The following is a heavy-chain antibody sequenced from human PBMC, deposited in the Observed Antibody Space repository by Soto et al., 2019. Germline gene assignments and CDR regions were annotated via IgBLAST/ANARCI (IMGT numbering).Heavy chain of an antibody. V-gene: IGHV4-59*08. CDR1: GGSISSYY. CDR3: ARQSYNWNDFRGHYYYYMDV. CDR2: IYYSGST. Sequence: PSETLSLTCTVSGGSISSYYWSWIRQPPGKGLEWIGYIYYSGSTNYNPSLKSRVTISVDTSKNQFSLKLSSVTAADTAVYYCARQSYNWNDFRGHYYYYMDVWGKGTTVTVSS. J-gene: IGHJ6*03. D-gene: IGHD1-1*01.